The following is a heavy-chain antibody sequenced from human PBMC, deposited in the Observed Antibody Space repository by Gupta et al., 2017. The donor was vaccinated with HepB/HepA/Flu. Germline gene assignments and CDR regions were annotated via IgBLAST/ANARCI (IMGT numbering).Heavy chain of an antibody. D-gene: IGHD3-22*01. V-gene: IGHV1-2*02. Sequence: QVQLVQSGPAMQKPGASVKVSCKASGYTFSDFHLHQVRQAPGQGLEWMGWNNPNSGDTKYTQKFQGRVTMTRTTSISTAYMELNRLGSDDTALYYCVRWIVRDADAFDVWGHGTMVTVSS. CDR3: VRWIVRDADAFDV. CDR2: NNPNSGDT. CDR1: GYTFSDFH. J-gene: IGHJ3*01.